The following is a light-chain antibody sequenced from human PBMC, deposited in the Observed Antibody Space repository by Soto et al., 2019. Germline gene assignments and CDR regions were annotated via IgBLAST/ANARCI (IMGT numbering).Light chain of an antibody. Sequence: NFMLTQPHSVSESPGKTVTISCTRSSGSIASNYVQWYQQRPGSSPTTVIYEDNQRPSGVPDLFSGSIDSSSNSASLTISGLKTEDEADYYGQSYDSSNQVFGGGTKLTVL. J-gene: IGLJ3*02. V-gene: IGLV6-57*01. CDR2: EDN. CDR3: QSYDSSNQV. CDR1: SGSIASNY.